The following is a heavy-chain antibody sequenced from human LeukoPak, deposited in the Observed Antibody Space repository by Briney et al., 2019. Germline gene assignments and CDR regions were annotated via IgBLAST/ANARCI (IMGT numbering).Heavy chain of an antibody. CDR1: GYTFTGQY. V-gene: IGHV1-2*02. D-gene: IGHD3-10*01. CDR2: ITPNSGGT. J-gene: IGHJ4*02. Sequence: ASVKVSCKASGYTFTGQYLHWVRQAPGQGLEWMGWITPNSGGTNYAQKFQGRVTMTRDTSITTAYMELSRLTSDDTAVYFCASGSGTYSPDYWGQGTLVTVSS. CDR3: ASGSGTYSPDY.